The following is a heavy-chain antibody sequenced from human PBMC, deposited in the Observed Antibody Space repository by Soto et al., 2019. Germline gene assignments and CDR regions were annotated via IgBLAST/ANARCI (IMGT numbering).Heavy chain of an antibody. Sequence: GGSLRLSCAASGFTFSSYAMSWVRQAPGKGLEWVSAISGSGGSTYYADSMKGRFTISRDNSKNTLYLQMNSLRAEDTAVYYCAKETPYRATISPYYYYYGMDVWGQGTTVTVSS. D-gene: IGHD5-12*01. CDR1: GFTFSSYA. CDR2: ISGSGGST. J-gene: IGHJ6*02. V-gene: IGHV3-23*01. CDR3: AKETPYRATISPYYYYYGMDV.